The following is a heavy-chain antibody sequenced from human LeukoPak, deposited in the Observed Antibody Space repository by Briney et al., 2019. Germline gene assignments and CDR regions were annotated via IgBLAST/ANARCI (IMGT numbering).Heavy chain of an antibody. CDR3: ATSGYHYGLVDY. CDR1: GLTFSCSVYS. J-gene: IGHJ4*02. D-gene: IGHD5-18*01. V-gene: IGHV3-21*01. CDR2: IISSSSYI. Sequence: GGSLRLSCAASGLTFSCSVYSMNGVLQAPGKALEWVSSIISSSSYIYYADSVKGRFTISRDNAKNSLYLQMNTLRAEDTAVYYCATSGYHYGLVDYWGQGTLVTVSS.